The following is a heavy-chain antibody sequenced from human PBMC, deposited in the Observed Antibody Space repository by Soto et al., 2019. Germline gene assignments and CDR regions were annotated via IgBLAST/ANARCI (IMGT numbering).Heavy chain of an antibody. CDR1: GFTFSSYG. CDR2: IWYDGSNK. D-gene: IGHD5-12*01. CDR3: AREGSSLEWLRFLLDY. Sequence: GGSLRLSCAASGFTFSSYGMHWVRQAPGKGLEWVAVIWYDGSNKYYADSVKGRFTISRDNSKNTLYLQMNSLRAEDTAVYYCAREGSSLEWLRFLLDYWGQGTLVTVSS. V-gene: IGHV3-33*01. J-gene: IGHJ4*02.